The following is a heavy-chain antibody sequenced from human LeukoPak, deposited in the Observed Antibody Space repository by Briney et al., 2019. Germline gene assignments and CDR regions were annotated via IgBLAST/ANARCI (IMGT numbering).Heavy chain of an antibody. D-gene: IGHD6-13*01. V-gene: IGHV3-66*01. J-gene: IGHJ5*02. CDR3: AREIGSSGTPS. Sequence: GGSLRLSCAASGFTVSSNYMSWVRQAPGKGLEWVSVIYSGGSTYYADSVRGRFTISRDNSKNTLYLQMNSLRAEDTAVYYCAREIGSSGTPSWGQGTLVTVSS. CDR1: GFTVSSNY. CDR2: IYSGGST.